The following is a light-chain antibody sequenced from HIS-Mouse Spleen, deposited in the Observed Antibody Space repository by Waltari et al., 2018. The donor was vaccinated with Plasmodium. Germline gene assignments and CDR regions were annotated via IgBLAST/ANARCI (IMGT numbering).Light chain of an antibody. V-gene: IGLV3-10*01. J-gene: IGLJ3*02. Sequence: SYELTQPPSVSVSPGQTARITCSGDALPKKYAYWYQQESGQAPVLVIYETRKRPSGSPGRFSGSSSGTMATLTISGAQVEDEADYYCYSTDSSGNHRVFGGGTKLTVL. CDR3: YSTDSSGNHRV. CDR2: ETR. CDR1: ALPKKY.